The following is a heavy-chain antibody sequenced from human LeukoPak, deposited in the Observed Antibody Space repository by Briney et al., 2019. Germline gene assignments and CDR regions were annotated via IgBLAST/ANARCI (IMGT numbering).Heavy chain of an antibody. V-gene: IGHV3-23*01. Sequence: GGSLRLSCAASGFTFSSYAMSWVRQAPGKGLEWVSAISGSGGSTYYADSVKGRFTISRDNSKNTLYLQMNSLRAEDTAVYYCAKDALGYSYGEGDAFDIWGQGTMVTVSS. CDR2: ISGSGGST. D-gene: IGHD5-18*01. CDR1: GFTFSSYA. CDR3: AKDALGYSYGEGDAFDI. J-gene: IGHJ3*02.